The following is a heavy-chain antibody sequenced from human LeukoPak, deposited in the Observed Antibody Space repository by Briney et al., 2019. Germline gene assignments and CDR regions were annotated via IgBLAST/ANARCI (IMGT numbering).Heavy chain of an antibody. CDR2: IIPIFGTA. J-gene: IGHJ4*02. CDR1: GGTFSSYA. CDR3: AREAESTVTWDY. D-gene: IGHD4-11*01. Sequence: SVKVSCKASGGTFSSYAISWVRQAPGQGLEWMGGIIPIFGTANYAQKFQGRVTITADESTSTAYMELSSLRSEDTAVYYCAREAESTVTWDYWGQGTLVTVSS. V-gene: IGHV1-69*13.